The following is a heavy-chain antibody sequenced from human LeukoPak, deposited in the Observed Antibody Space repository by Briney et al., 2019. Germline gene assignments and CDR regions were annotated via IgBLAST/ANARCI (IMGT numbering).Heavy chain of an antibody. V-gene: IGHV4-59*01. CDR2: IYYSGST. D-gene: IGHD3-10*01. CDR3: ARDRRVRGVRGYYFDY. Sequence: PSETLSLTCTVSGGSISSYYWSWIRQPPGKGLEWIGYIYYSGSTNYNPSLKSRVTILVDTSKNQFSLKLSSVTAADTAVYYCARDRRVRGVRGYYFDYWGQGTLVTVSS. J-gene: IGHJ4*02. CDR1: GGSISSYY.